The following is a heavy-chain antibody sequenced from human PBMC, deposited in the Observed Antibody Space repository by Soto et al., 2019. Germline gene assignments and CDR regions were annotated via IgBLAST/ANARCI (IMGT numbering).Heavy chain of an antibody. V-gene: IGHV3-48*02. CDR2: ISSSSSTI. J-gene: IGHJ6*02. CDR1: GFTFSSYS. Sequence: QSGGSLRLSCAASGFTFSSYSMNWVRQAPGKGLEWVAYISSSSSTIYYADSVKGRFTISRDNAKNSLYLQMNSLRDDDTAVYYCARERVFGVVIPYDMDVWGQGTTVTVSS. D-gene: IGHD3-3*01. CDR3: ARERVFGVVIPYDMDV.